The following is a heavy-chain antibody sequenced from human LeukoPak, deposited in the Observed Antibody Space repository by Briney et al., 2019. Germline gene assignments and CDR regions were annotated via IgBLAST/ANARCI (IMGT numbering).Heavy chain of an antibody. D-gene: IGHD3-16*02. Sequence: GGSLRLSCAGSGFTFSSHAMSWVRQAPGKGLEWVSAMSGSGGSTYYADSVKGRFTISRDNSKNTLYLQMNSLRAEDTAVYYCAKGGSYRSQPYFDYWGQGTPVTVSS. J-gene: IGHJ4*02. CDR1: GFTFSSHA. CDR3: AKGGSYRSQPYFDY. CDR2: MSGSGGST. V-gene: IGHV3-23*01.